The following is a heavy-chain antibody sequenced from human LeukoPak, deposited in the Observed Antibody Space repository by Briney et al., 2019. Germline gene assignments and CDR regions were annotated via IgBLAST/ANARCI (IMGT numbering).Heavy chain of an antibody. CDR2: MNPNTGDT. D-gene: IGHD3-10*01. Sequence: ASVKVSCKAFGYTFTASYLHWVRQAPGQGLEWVGWMNPNTGDTYYAQKFQGRVTMTRDTSINTAYMELNSLRSDDTAVYYCARDAWGGAGGLYFYFMDVWGKGTTVSISS. CDR3: ARDAWGGAGGLYFYFMDV. CDR1: GYTFTASY. V-gene: IGHV1-2*02. J-gene: IGHJ6*03.